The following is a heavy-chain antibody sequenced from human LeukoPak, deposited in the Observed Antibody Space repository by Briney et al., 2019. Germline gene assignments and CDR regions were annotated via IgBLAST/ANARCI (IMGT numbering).Heavy chain of an antibody. CDR3: ARGGSGSYLSRYYYYGMDV. J-gene: IGHJ6*04. Sequence: WASVKVSCKASGGTFSSYAISWVRQAPGQGLEWMGGIIPIFGTANYAQKFQGRVTITADKSTSTAYMELSSLRSEDTAVYYCARGGSGSYLSRYYYYGMDVWGKGTTVTVSS. V-gene: IGHV1-69*06. CDR1: GGTFSSYA. CDR2: IIPIFGTA. D-gene: IGHD3-10*01.